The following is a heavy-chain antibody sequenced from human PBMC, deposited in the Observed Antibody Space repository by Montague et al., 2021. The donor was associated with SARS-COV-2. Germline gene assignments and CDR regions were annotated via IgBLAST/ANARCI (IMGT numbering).Heavy chain of an antibody. D-gene: IGHD2-15*01. CDR2: MLYSGAT. J-gene: IGHJ5*01. CDR1: GGSVYTSGFY. Sequence: TLSLTCTVSGGSVYTSGFYWSWIRQLPGKDLEWIGYMLYSGATQYNPSLSGRVTISADMSHDQLFLRLTSVTAADTAVYYCAAGRVAVAVASWGQGTLVTVSS. CDR3: AAGRVAVAVAS. V-gene: IGHV4-31*03.